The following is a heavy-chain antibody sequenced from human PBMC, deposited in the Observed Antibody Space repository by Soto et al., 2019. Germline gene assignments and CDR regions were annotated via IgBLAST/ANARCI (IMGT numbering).Heavy chain of an antibody. CDR1: GFTFSSYA. CDR3: AKGGYSGYDRKSY. Sequence: PGGSLRLSCAASGFTFSSYAMSWVRQAPGKGLEWVSAISGSGGSTYYADSVKGRFTISRDNSKNTLYLQMDSLRAEDTAVYYCAKGGYSGYDRKSYWGQGTLVTVSS. CDR2: ISGSGGST. V-gene: IGHV3-23*01. D-gene: IGHD5-12*01. J-gene: IGHJ4*02.